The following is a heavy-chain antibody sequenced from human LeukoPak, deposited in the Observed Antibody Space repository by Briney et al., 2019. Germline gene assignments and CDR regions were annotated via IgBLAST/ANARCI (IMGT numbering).Heavy chain of an antibody. D-gene: IGHD6-13*01. CDR1: GFTFSSYL. V-gene: IGHV3-74*01. Sequence: GGSLRLSCAASGFTFSSYLMHWVRQAPGKGLVWVSGINSDGSSTRYADSVKGRFTISRDSAKNTLFLQMNSLRADDTAVYYCARYSSSWYGTLTNYFDYWGQGTLVTVSS. CDR3: ARYSSSWYGTLTNYFDY. CDR2: INSDGSST. J-gene: IGHJ4*02.